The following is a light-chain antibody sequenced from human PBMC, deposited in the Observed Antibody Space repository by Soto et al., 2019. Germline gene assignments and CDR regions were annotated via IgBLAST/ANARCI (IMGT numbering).Light chain of an antibody. CDR2: GAS. J-gene: IGKJ3*01. CDR3: KQYGSSPFT. V-gene: IGKV3-20*01. CDR1: QSVSSSY. Sequence: ESVLTQSPGTLSMSPGERATLSCRASQSVSSSYSAWYQQKPGQAPRLLIYGASRRATSIPDRFNGSGSGPDFTVTIIRLEPEDFGVYYCKQYGSSPFTFGPGTKVAIK.